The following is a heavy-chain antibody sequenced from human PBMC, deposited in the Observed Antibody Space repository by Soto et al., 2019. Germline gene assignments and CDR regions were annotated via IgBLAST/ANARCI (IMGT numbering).Heavy chain of an antibody. J-gene: IGHJ4*02. V-gene: IGHV1-18*01. D-gene: IGHD1-26*01. Sequence: ASVKVSCKASGSTFSNYGISWVRQAPGQGLEWMGWFSSYNGDARYAQNLQGRVTMTTDTSTSTAYMELWSLRSDDTAVYYCAREDSGGLDYWGQGTLVTVSS. CDR3: AREDSGGLDY. CDR1: GSTFSNYG. CDR2: FSSYNGDA.